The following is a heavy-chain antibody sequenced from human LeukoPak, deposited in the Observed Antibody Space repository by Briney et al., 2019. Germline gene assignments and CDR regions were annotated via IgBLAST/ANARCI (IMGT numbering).Heavy chain of an antibody. V-gene: IGHV4-61*02. D-gene: IGHD4-23*01. Sequence: SQTLSRTCTVSGGSISSGSYYWSWIRQPAGKGREWIGRIYTSGSTNYNPSLKSRVTISVDTSKNQFSLKLSSVTAADTAVYYCARDREVTPYYFDYWGQGTLVTVSS. CDR1: GGSISSGSYY. J-gene: IGHJ4*02. CDR2: IYTSGST. CDR3: ARDREVTPYYFDY.